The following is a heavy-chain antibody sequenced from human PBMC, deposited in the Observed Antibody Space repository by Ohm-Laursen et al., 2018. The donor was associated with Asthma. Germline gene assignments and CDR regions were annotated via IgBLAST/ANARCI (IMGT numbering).Heavy chain of an antibody. D-gene: IGHD4-23*01. CDR1: GDTFSIFRNSW. V-gene: IGHV3-7*01. J-gene: IGHJ4*02. CDR2: IQPGGGAE. CDR3: VRSVDDGGNSGDY. Sequence: SLRLSCTASGDTFSIFRNSWMAWVRQAPGKGLEWLAKIQPGGGAEVYVDSVKGRFTISRDNAKNSLSLQMNSLRAEDTAVYYCVRSVDDGGNSGDYWGQGTLVTVSS.